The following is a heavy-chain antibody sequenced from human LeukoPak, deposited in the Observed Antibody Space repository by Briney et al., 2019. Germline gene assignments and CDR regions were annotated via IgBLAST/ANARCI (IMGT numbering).Heavy chain of an antibody. J-gene: IGHJ4*02. CDR1: GGPINSGNFH. D-gene: IGHD3-9*01. CDR3: ARFRPGSRYQLTYSFES. V-gene: IGHV4-61*02. Sequence: SETLSLTCAVSGGPINSGNFHWSWVRRPVGKGLEWIGRSDSGGSTSLNPALMSRISISLDPSRNQFSLHLRSMTAADTAVYYCARFRPGSRYQLTYSFESWGRGKLVTVSS. CDR2: SDSGGST.